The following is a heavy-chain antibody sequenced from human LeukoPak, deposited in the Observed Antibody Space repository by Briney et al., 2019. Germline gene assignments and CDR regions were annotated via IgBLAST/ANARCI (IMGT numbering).Heavy chain of an antibody. CDR1: GDSINNYY. J-gene: IGHJ4*01. V-gene: IGHV4-59*08. Sequence: SETLSLTCTVSGDSINNYYWSWIRQTPEKGLEWIGYMSYSGRSDYGPSLKSRVTISIDTSKNQVSLKMSSVTAADTAVYYCAKSGGYGLIDYWGQGTLVTVSS. CDR2: MSYSGRS. D-gene: IGHD6-25*01. CDR3: AKSGGYGLIDY.